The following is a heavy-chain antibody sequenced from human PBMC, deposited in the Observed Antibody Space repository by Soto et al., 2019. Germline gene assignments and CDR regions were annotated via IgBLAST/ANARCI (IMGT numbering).Heavy chain of an antibody. CDR1: GHSISSGHY. J-gene: IGHJ3*02. Sequence: SETLSLTCGVSGHSISSGHYWGWIRQPPGKGLEWIGSIYHSGSTYYNPSLKSRVTISVDTSKNQFSLKLSSVTAADTAVYYCARVGDEYAFDIWGQGTMVTVSS. CDR2: IYHSGST. CDR3: ARVGDEYAFDI. V-gene: IGHV4-38-2*01. D-gene: IGHD1-26*01.